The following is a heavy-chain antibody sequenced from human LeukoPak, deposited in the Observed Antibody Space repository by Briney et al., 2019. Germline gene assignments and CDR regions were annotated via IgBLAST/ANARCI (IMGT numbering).Heavy chain of an antibody. CDR1: GLAFSTNS. CDR3: ASRFDY. V-gene: IGHV3-48*04. CDR2: ISSSGSTI. J-gene: IGHJ4*02. Sequence: GGSLRLSCAASGLAFSTNSMSWVRQAPGKGLEWLSYISSSGSTIYYADSVKGRFTISRDNAKNSLDLQMNSLRAEDTAVYYCASRFDYWGQGTLVTVSS.